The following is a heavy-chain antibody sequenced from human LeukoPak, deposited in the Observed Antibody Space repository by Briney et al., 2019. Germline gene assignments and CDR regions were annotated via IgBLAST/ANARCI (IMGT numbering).Heavy chain of an antibody. CDR1: GFTFSNYW. Sequence: GGSLRLSCAAAGFTFSNYWMHWVRQAPGKGLVWVAAIKTDGSDMQYADSVKGRFAISRDNAKNTVYLQMNSLRDEDTAVYYCVGDQTVFTILDYWGQGTLVTVSS. CDR2: IKTDGSDM. V-gene: IGHV3-74*03. D-gene: IGHD4-17*01. CDR3: VGDQTVFTILDY. J-gene: IGHJ4*02.